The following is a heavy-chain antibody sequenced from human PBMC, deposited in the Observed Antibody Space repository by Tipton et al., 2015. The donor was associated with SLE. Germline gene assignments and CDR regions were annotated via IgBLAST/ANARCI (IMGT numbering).Heavy chain of an antibody. CDR2: ISSDGSKR. CDR3: SLDSSGAAGEGFDY. Sequence: SLRLSCAASGFIFSSFALHWVRQAPGKGLEWVAVISSDGSKRCYADSVRGRFTISRDASKKTLFLQMNSLRAEDTALYYCSLDSSGAAGEGFDYWGQGTLVTVSS. CDR1: GFIFSSFA. D-gene: IGHD3-22*01. V-gene: IGHV3-30*04. J-gene: IGHJ4*02.